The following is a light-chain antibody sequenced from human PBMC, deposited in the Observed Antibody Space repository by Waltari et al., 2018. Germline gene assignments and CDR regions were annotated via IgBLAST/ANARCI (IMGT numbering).Light chain of an antibody. CDR2: HAS. Sequence: EIVLTQSPATLSLSPGERATLSCRASQSVGSYLAWYQQRPGQAPRLLISHASNRATGIPARFSGSGSETDFTLTISSLEPEDFAVYYCQQRNTWWTFGQGTKVEIK. CDR3: QQRNTWWT. CDR1: QSVGSY. V-gene: IGKV3-11*01. J-gene: IGKJ1*01.